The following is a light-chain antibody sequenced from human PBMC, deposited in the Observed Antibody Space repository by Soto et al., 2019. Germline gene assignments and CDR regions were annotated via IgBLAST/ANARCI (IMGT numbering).Light chain of an antibody. Sequence: QSVLTQPPSVSGAPGQRVTISCAGGSSSIGAGYDVHWYQQLPGTAPKLLIYGNFNRPSGVPDRFSGSKSGTSASLAITGLQAGDEADYYCCSYPGSHTWVFGGGTKVTVL. CDR2: GNF. V-gene: IGLV1-40*01. J-gene: IGLJ3*02. CDR3: CSYPGSHTWV. CDR1: SSSIGAGYD.